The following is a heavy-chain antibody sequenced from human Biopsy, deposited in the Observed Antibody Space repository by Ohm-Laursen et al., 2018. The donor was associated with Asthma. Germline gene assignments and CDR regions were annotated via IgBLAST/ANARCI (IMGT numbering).Heavy chain of an antibody. CDR2: IYYSGTT. V-gene: IGHV4-39*01. D-gene: IGHD6-13*01. J-gene: IGHJ6*02. CDR3: VRGSSSRHHGPFHYYYGLDV. Sequence: PPGTLSLTCSLSSGSGGYMRSGNYYWGWIRQLPGKGLEWIGSIYYSGTTYYNPSLESRVTVSADTSKNQFSLKLTSVTAADTAVYYCVRGSSSRHHGPFHYYYGLDVWGQGTTATVSS. CDR1: SGSGGYMRSGNYY.